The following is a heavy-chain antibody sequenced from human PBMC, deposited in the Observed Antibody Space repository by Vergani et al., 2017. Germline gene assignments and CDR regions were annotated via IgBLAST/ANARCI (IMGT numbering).Heavy chain of an antibody. V-gene: IGHV3-23*04. CDR3: AGPQGTSAYYYGGFDY. CDR2: ISSDGGST. J-gene: IGHJ4*02. Sequence: EVQLVESGGGLVKPGGSLRLSCAVSGFTFSNSAVSWVRQAPGRGLAWVSSISSDGGSTYYADSVKGRFTISRDNSKNTLSLQMNSLKAEDTAIYYCAGPQGTSAYYYGGFDYWGQGILVTVSS. CDR1: GFTFSNSA. D-gene: IGHD3-22*01.